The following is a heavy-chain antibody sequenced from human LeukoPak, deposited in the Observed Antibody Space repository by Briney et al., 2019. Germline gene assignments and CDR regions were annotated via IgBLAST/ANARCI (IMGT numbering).Heavy chain of an antibody. D-gene: IGHD3-10*01. J-gene: IGHJ6*03. CDR1: GFTFSSYS. CDR3: ASSMGFGELSVYYYYYMDV. CDR2: ISSSSSTI. V-gene: IGHV3-48*04. Sequence: GGSLRLSCAASGFTFSSYSMNWVRQAPGKGLEWVSYISSSSSTIYYADSVKGRFTISRDNAKNSLYLQMNSLRAEDTAVYYCASSMGFGELSVYYYYYMDVWAREPWSPSP.